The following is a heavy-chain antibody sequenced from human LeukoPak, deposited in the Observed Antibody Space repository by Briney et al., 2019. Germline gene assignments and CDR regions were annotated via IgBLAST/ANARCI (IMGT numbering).Heavy chain of an antibody. D-gene: IGHD3-22*01. CDR2: IYTSGST. CDR1: GGSISNYF. J-gene: IGHJ4*02. V-gene: IGHV4-4*07. CDR3: ARETRDSIGYYCDY. Sequence: SSETLSLTCTVSGGSISNYFCNWIQQSAGKGLEWIGRIYTSGSTNYNPSLKSRVTMSVDTSKNQFSLKLSSVTAADTAVYYCARETRDSIGYYCDYWGQGTLVTVSS.